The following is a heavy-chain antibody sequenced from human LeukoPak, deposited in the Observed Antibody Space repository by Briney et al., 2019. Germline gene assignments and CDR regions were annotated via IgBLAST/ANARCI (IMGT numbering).Heavy chain of an antibody. V-gene: IGHV3-30*03. Sequence: QSGGSLRLSCAASGFTFSSYGMHWVRQAPGKGLEWVAVISYDGSNKYYADSVKGRFTISRDNSKNTLYLQMNSLRAEDTAVYYCARALIVVVTNEAFDIWGQGTMVTVSS. CDR3: ARALIVVVTNEAFDI. D-gene: IGHD2-21*02. CDR1: GFTFSSYG. CDR2: ISYDGSNK. J-gene: IGHJ3*02.